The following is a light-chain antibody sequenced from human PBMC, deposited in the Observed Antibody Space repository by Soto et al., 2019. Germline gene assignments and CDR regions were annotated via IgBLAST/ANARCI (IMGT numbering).Light chain of an antibody. CDR3: HQYFRSPLT. J-gene: IGKJ4*01. CDR2: WAT. CDR1: QIVFSNSKNRNH. V-gene: IGKV4-1*01. Sequence: DIVMTQSPDSLAVSLGESATINCKSNQIVFSNSKNRNHLSWYQQKPGQPPKLLIYWATTRESGVPDRFSGSGSGTDFTLTVSGLQAEDVAIYYCHQYFRSPLTFGGGTKVDI.